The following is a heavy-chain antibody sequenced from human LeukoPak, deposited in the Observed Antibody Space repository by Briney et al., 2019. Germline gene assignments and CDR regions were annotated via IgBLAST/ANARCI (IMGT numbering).Heavy chain of an antibody. J-gene: IGHJ3*02. D-gene: IGHD3-22*01. Sequence: SVKASCKASRHPFTGYYMHWVRQAPGHRLEWMGWINSNSGGTNYAQKLQGRVTMTRDTSISTAYMELSRLRSDDTAVYYCARARDPTMIVVEYAFDIWGQGTMVTVSS. CDR2: INSNSGGT. CDR3: ARARDPTMIVVEYAFDI. CDR1: RHPFTGYY. V-gene: IGHV1-2*02.